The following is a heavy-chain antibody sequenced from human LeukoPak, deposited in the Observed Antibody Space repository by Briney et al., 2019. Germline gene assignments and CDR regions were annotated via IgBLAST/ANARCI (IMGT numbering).Heavy chain of an antibody. Sequence: GGSLRLSCAASGFTFSSYAMSWVRQAPGKGLEWVANIKVDGGETHYVDSVKGRFTISRDNARSSLYLQMNSLRADDTAVYYCTRDDGAGPHYWGQGTLVTVSS. J-gene: IGHJ4*02. V-gene: IGHV3-7*01. CDR1: GFTFSSYA. D-gene: IGHD3-10*01. CDR3: TRDDGAGPHY. CDR2: IKVDGGET.